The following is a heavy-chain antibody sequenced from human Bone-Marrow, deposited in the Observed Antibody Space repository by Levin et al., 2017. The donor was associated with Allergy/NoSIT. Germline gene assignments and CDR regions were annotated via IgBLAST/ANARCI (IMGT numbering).Heavy chain of an antibody. CDR1: GGSISSSSYY. D-gene: IGHD1-26*01. Sequence: SQTLSLTCTVSGGSISSSSYYWGWIRQPPGKGLEWIGSIYYSGSTYYNPSLKSRVTISVDTSKNQFSLKLSSVTAADTAVYYCARNRVVGATFPSSLSPRRTYYFDYWGQGTLVTVSS. J-gene: IGHJ4*02. CDR3: ARNRVVGATFPSSLSPRRTYYFDY. V-gene: IGHV4-39*01. CDR2: IYYSGST.